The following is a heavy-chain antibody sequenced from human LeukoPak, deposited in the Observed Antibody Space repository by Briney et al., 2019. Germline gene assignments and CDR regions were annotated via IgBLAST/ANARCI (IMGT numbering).Heavy chain of an antibody. D-gene: IGHD2-2*01. CDR2: IYHSGST. J-gene: IGHJ4*02. V-gene: IGHV4-38-2*02. Sequence: KPSETLSLTCTVSGYSISSGNYWDWIRQPPGKGLEWIGSIYHSGSTYYNPSLKSRVTISVDTSKNQFSLKLSSVTAADTAVYYCAKRYCSSTTCYDDGGAFDYWGQGTLVTVSS. CDR3: AKRYCSSTTCYDDGGAFDY. CDR1: GYSISSGNY.